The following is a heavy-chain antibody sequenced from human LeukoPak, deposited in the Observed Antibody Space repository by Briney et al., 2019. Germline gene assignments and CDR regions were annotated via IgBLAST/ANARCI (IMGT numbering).Heavy chain of an antibody. CDR2: INPSGGST. D-gene: IGHD3-9*01. CDR1: GYTFTGYY. V-gene: IGHV1-46*01. J-gene: IGHJ6*03. CDR3: ARATYYDILTGTHMDV. Sequence: GASVKVSCKASGYTFTGYYMHWVRQAPGQGLEWMGIINPSGGSTSYAQKFQGRVTMTRDMSTSTVYMELSSLRSEDTAAYYCARATYYDILTGTHMDVWGKGTTVTVSS.